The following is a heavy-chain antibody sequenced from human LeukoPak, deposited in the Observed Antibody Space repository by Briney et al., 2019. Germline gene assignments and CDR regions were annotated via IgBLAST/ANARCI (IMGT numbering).Heavy chain of an antibody. D-gene: IGHD3-16*01. CDR2: IKPDGSEK. Sequence: GGSLRLSCAASGFTFRNYWMSWVRQPPGKGLEWLANIKPDGSEKYYVDSVKGRFTISRDNVKNSLYLQIDSLRVEDTAMYYCARDRQFRLHDPWGQGILVTVSS. V-gene: IGHV3-7*03. J-gene: IGHJ5*02. CDR1: GFTFRNYW. CDR3: ARDRQFRLHDP.